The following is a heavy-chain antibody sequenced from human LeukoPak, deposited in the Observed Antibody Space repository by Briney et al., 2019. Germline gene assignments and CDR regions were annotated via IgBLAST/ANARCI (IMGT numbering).Heavy chain of an antibody. J-gene: IGHJ4*02. Sequence: PGGSLRLSCAASGFTFSSYGMHWVRQAPGKGLDWVAVISYDGSNKYYADSVKGRFTISRDNSKNTLFLQMNSLRAEDTAVYYSAKGSNRGVATIDYWGQGTLVTVSS. D-gene: IGHD5-12*01. CDR3: AKGSNRGVATIDY. CDR2: ISYDGSNK. CDR1: GFTFSSYG. V-gene: IGHV3-30*18.